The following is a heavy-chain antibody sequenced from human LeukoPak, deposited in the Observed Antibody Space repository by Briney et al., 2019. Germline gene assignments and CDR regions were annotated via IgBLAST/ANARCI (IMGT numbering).Heavy chain of an antibody. V-gene: IGHV6-1*01. CDR2: TYYRSKLYN. CDR3: AREELMITFGGVIAGNWFDP. CDR1: GDSVSSNSAA. Sequence: SQTLSLTCAISGDSVSSNSAAWNWIRQSPSRGLEWLGRTYYRSKLYNDYAVSVKSRITINADTSKNQFSLQLNSVTPEDTAVYYCAREELMITFGGVIAGNWFDPWGQGTLVTVSS. J-gene: IGHJ5*02. D-gene: IGHD3-16*02.